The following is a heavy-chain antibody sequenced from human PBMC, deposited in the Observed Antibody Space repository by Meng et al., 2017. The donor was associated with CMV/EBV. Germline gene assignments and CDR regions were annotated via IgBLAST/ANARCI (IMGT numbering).Heavy chain of an antibody. V-gene: IGHV1-8*03. D-gene: IGHD1-26*01. Sequence: ASVKVSCKASGYTFTSYDINWVRQATGQGLEWMGWMNPNSGNTGYAQQSQGRVTITRNTSISTAYMELSSRRSEDTAMYYCARPRSYSLPEPPDAFDIWGQGTMVTVSS. CDR1: GYTFTSYD. J-gene: IGHJ3*02. CDR3: ARPRSYSLPEPPDAFDI. CDR2: MNPNSGNT.